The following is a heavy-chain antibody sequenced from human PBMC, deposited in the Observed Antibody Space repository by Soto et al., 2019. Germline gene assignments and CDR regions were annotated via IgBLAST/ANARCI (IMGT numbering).Heavy chain of an antibody. V-gene: IGHV3-30*03. J-gene: IGHJ4*02. D-gene: IGHD3-10*01. CDR2: ISYDGSNK. CDR3: ATEGEGVAFFDY. CDR1: GFTFSSYG. Sequence: GGSLRLSCAASGFTFSSYGMHWVRQAPGKGLEWVAVISYDGSNKYYADSVKGRFTISRDNSKNTLYLQMNSLRAEDTAVYYCATEGEGVAFFDYWGQGTLVTVSS.